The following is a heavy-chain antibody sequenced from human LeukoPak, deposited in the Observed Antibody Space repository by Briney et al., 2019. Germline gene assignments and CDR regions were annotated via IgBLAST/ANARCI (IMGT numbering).Heavy chain of an antibody. V-gene: IGHV4-59*01. J-gene: IGHJ5*02. D-gene: IGHD6-6*01. Sequence: PSETLSLTCTVSGGSISSYYWSWIRQPPGKGLEWIGYIYYSGSTNHNPSLKSRVTISVDTSKNQFSLKLSSVTAADTAVYYCARAARWFGPWGQGTLVTVSS. CDR2: IYYSGST. CDR1: GGSISSYY. CDR3: ARAARWFGP.